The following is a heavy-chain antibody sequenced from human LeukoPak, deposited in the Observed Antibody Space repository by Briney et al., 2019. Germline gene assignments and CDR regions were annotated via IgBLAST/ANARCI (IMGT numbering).Heavy chain of an antibody. CDR3: AKGGSTNFYYGDV. V-gene: IGHV4-59*01. CDR1: GGSISSYY. Sequence: SETLSLTCTVSGGSISSYYWSWIRQPPGKGLEWIGYIYYSGSTNYNPSLKSRVTISVDTSKNQFSLKLSSVTAADTAVYYCAKGGSTNFYYGDVWGQRTTVTVSS. CDR2: IYYSGST. J-gene: IGHJ6*02. D-gene: IGHD2/OR15-2a*01.